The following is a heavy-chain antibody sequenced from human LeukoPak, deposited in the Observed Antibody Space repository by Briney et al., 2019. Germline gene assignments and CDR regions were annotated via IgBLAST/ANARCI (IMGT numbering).Heavy chain of an antibody. CDR1: GFTFSVYG. CDR3: ARDNYCGSTSCSFDY. D-gene: IGHD2-2*01. J-gene: IGHJ4*02. Sequence: GGSLRLSCAASGFTFSVYGMNWVRQPPGKGLEWVSSISGSSGHIYHADSVKGRFTISRDNAKSSLYLQMNSLRAEDTAVYYCARDNYCGSTSCSFDYWGQGTQVTVSA. CDR2: ISGSSGHI. V-gene: IGHV3-21*01.